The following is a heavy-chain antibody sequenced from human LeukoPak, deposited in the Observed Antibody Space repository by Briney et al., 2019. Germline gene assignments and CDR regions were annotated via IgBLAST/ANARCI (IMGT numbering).Heavy chain of an antibody. CDR2: IYPGDSDT. D-gene: IGHD4-17*01. J-gene: IGHJ5*02. V-gene: IGHV5-51*01. CDR1: GYSFTSYW. Sequence: GASLKISCKGSGYSFTSYWIGWVRPLPGKGLERMGIIYPGDSDTRYSPSFQGQVTISADKSISTAYLQWSSLKASDTAMYYCARRPPTYGEGWFDPWGQGTLVTVSS. CDR3: ARRPPTYGEGWFDP.